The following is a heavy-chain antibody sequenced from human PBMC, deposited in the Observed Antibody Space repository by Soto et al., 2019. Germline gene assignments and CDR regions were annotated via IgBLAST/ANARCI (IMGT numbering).Heavy chain of an antibody. CDR1: GFTFTFYS. Sequence: PGGSLRLSCAASGFTFTFYSMNWVRQAPGKGLEWVSSITGDGNYIFYADSVRGRFTVSRDNAKNSLFLHMNSLRVEDTAVYYCAREITHQLPLDYWGQGTLVTVSS. CDR3: AREITHQLPLDY. CDR2: ITGDGNYI. V-gene: IGHV3-21*01. J-gene: IGHJ4*02. D-gene: IGHD2-2*01.